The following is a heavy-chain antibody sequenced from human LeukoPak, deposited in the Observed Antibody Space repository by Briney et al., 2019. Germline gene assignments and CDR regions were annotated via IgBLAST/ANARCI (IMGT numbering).Heavy chain of an antibody. J-gene: IGHJ3*02. D-gene: IGHD1-1*01. Sequence: SQTLSLTCTASGGSISSYYWSWIRQPAGKGLEWIGRIYTSGSTNYNPSLKSRVTMSVDTSKNQFSLKLSSVTDADTAVYYCARDRQQWPLDAFDMWGQGTMVTVSS. V-gene: IGHV4-4*07. CDR2: IYTSGST. CDR3: ARDRQQWPLDAFDM. CDR1: GGSISSYY.